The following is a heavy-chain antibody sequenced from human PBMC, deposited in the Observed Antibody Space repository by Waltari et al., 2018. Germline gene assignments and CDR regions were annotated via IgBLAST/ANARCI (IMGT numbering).Heavy chain of an antibody. CDR2: IIPIFGTA. Sequence: QVQLVQSGAAVTKPGSSVKVSCKASGGTFSSYAISWVRQAPGQGLEWMGGIIPIFGTANYAQKFQGRVTITADKSTSTAYMELSSLRSEDTAVYYCASAYCGGDCSPYYYYYYMDVWGKGTTVTVSS. D-gene: IGHD2-21*01. CDR1: GGTFSSYA. V-gene: IGHV1-69*14. CDR3: ASAYCGGDCSPYYYYYYMDV. J-gene: IGHJ6*03.